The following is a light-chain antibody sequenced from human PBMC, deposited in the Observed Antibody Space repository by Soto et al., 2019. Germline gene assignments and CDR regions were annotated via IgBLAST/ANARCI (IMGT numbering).Light chain of an antibody. V-gene: IGLV2-14*01. CDR1: SSDVGGYNY. J-gene: IGLJ1*01. CDR2: EVS. CDR3: SSYTSSTGYV. Sequence: QSVLTQPASVSGSPGQSITISCTGTSSDVGGYNYVSWYQQHPGKAPKLMIYEVSNRPSGVSNRFSGSKSGNTASLTISGLQAEDEADYYCSSYTSSTGYVFGAGNKVTV.